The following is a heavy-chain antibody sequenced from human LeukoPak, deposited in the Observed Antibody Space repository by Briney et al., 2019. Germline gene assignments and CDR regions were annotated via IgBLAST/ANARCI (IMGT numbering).Heavy chain of an antibody. CDR1: GFTFSSYW. CDR3: ARRQVAGAGYAGVFEY. J-gene: IGHJ4*02. V-gene: IGHV3-7*01. Sequence: GGSLRLSCAASGFTFSSYWMSWVRQAPGKGLEWVANIKQDGSEKYYVDSMKGRFTISRDNAKNSLYLQMNSLRVEDTAVCYCARRQVAGAGYAGVFEYWGQGTLGTVSS. D-gene: IGHD5-12*01. CDR2: IKQDGSEK.